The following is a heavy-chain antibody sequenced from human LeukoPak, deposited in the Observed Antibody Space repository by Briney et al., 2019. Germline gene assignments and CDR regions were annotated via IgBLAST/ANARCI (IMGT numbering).Heavy chain of an antibody. D-gene: IGHD3-22*01. CDR2: IIPIFGTA. J-gene: IGHJ4*02. CDR1: GGTFSSYA. CDR3: ARRDLSGYFIDY. Sequence: GASVKVSCKASGGTFSSYAISWVRQAPGQGLEWMGGIIPIFGTANYAQKFQGRVTITADESTSTAYMELSSLRSEDTAVYYCARRDLSGYFIDYWGQGTLVTVSS. V-gene: IGHV1-69*13.